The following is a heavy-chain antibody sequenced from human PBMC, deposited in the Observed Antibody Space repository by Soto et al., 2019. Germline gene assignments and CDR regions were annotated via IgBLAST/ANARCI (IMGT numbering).Heavy chain of an antibody. J-gene: IGHJ4*02. D-gene: IGHD1-26*01. Sequence: GGSLRLSCAASGFTFISYAMRWFRQSPCKGLEWVAVISYDGSNKYYADSVKGRFTISRDNSKNTLYLQMNSLRAEDTAVYYCAREGRWELPSLDYWGQGTLVTVSS. CDR2: ISYDGSNK. CDR3: AREGRWELPSLDY. CDR1: GFTFISYA. V-gene: IGHV3-30-3*01.